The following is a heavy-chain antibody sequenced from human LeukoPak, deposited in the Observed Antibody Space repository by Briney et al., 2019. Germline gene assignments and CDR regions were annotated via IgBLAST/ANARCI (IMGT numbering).Heavy chain of an antibody. Sequence: GASVKVSCKASGGTFSSYAISWVRQAPGQGLEWMGGIIPIFGTANYAQKFQGRVTITADKSTSTAYMELSSLRSEDTAVYYCARVPDPIGYCSSTSCFPDYGMDVWGKGTTVTVSS. D-gene: IGHD2-2*01. CDR3: ARVPDPIGYCSSTSCFPDYGMDV. CDR1: GGTFSSYA. V-gene: IGHV1-69*06. J-gene: IGHJ6*04. CDR2: IIPIFGTA.